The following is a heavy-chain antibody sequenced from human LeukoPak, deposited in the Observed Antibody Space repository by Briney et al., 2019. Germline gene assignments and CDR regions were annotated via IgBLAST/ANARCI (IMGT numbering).Heavy chain of an antibody. J-gene: IGHJ4*02. Sequence: VASVKVSFTASGGTFSSYAISWVRQAPGQGLEWMGGIIPIFGTANYAQKFQGRVTITTDESTSTAYMELSSLRSEDTAVYYCARGLAAAGREYYFDYWGQGTLVTVSS. D-gene: IGHD6-13*01. V-gene: IGHV1-69*05. CDR1: GGTFSSYA. CDR3: ARGLAAAGREYYFDY. CDR2: IIPIFGTA.